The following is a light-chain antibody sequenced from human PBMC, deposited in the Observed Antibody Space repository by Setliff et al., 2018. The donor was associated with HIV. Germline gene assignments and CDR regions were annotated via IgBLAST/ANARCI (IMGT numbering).Light chain of an antibody. V-gene: IGLV2-18*02. CDR2: EVS. Sequence: ALTQTPSVSGSPGQSVTISCTGTSSDVGYYNRVSWYQQPPGTVPRLMIYEVSSRPSGVPDRFSGSKSGNTASLTISGLQAEDEADYYCASRTAGSTPYVFGTGTKVTVL. CDR3: ASRTAGSTPYV. CDR1: SSDVGYYNR. J-gene: IGLJ1*01.